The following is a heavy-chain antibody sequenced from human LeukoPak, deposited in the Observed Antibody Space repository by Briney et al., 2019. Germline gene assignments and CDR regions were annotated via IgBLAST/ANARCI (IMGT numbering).Heavy chain of an antibody. D-gene: IGHD1-1*01. CDR3: ARVASAWNRRATVDY. Sequence: ASVTVSCKASGYTFTSYGISWLRQAPGQGLGWMGWICVYNGNTNYARKLQGRVTMTTDTSTSTAYMELRSLRSDDTAVYYCARVASAWNRRATVDYWGQGTLVTVSS. CDR2: ICVYNGNT. CDR1: GYTFTSYG. V-gene: IGHV1-18*01. J-gene: IGHJ4*02.